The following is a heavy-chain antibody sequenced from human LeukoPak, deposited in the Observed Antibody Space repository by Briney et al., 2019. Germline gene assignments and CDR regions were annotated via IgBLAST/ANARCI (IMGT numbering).Heavy chain of an antibody. Sequence: GGSLRLSCAASGFTFSNSAMNWVRQVPGKGLEWVSSIDSDSSHIYYAASVRGRFTISRDNARNSVYLQMNSLRVEDTAVYYCARDPLRYLRVGHYDYWGQGTLVAVSS. CDR1: GFTFSNSA. CDR3: ARDPLRYLRVGHYDY. D-gene: IGHD3-9*01. V-gene: IGHV3-21*01. CDR2: IDSDSSHI. J-gene: IGHJ4*02.